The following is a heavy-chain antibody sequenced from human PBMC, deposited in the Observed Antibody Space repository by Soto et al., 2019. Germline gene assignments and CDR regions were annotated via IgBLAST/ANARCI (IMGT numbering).Heavy chain of an antibody. CDR3: ARDLGYYDSSGYFDY. V-gene: IGHV3-11*01. CDR1: GFTFSDYY. D-gene: IGHD3-22*01. CDR2: ISSDGSIK. J-gene: IGHJ4*02. Sequence: VQLVESGGALVQPGGSLRLSCAASGFTFSDYYMSWIRQAPGKGLEWISYISSDGSIKYYADSVKGRFTISRDNAKNSLYLQMNSLRAEDTAVYYCARDLGYYDSSGYFDYWGQGTLVTVSS.